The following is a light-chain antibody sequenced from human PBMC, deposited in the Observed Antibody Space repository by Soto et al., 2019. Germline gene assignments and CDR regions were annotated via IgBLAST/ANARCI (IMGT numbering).Light chain of an antibody. CDR1: QDIKNY. Sequence: DIPVTQSPSSLSASVGDRVTISCRASQDIKNYLNWYQRKPGTAPRLLIYAASILHSGVPSTFSASGSGTDFALNISSLQADDFGTYYCQQGFSLPWTFGQGTKVDIK. J-gene: IGKJ1*01. CDR3: QQGFSLPWT. CDR2: AAS. V-gene: IGKV1-39*01.